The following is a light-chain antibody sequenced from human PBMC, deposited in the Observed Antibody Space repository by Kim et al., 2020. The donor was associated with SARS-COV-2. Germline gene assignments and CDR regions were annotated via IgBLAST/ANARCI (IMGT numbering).Light chain of an antibody. CDR3: QQCDDWPLYT. Sequence: EVVMTQSPATLSVSPGESVTLSCRASQNVGSSLAWYQQRPGQAPRLLIYFSSTRAPGVPARFRGSGSGTEFTLTISSLQSDDSAIYYCQQCDDWPLYTFGEGTKLEI. CDR2: FSS. V-gene: IGKV3-15*01. CDR1: QNVGSS. J-gene: IGKJ2*01.